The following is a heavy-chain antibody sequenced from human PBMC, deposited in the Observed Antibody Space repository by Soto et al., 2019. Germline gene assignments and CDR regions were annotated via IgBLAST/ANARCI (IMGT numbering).Heavy chain of an antibody. J-gene: IGHJ4*02. Sequence: SGPTLVNPTHTLTLSCTLSGFSVPTSGVGVGWIREPPGKALEWLAFIYWDDGKHYSPSVKSRLTIIKQTSKTQVVLSMSNMDPVDTPTSYCAHRVEAVSPAEFDYWGQGTRVTVSS. V-gene: IGHV2-5*02. D-gene: IGHD2-15*01. CDR1: GFSVPTSGVG. CDR2: IYWDDGK. CDR3: AHRVEAVSPAEFDY.